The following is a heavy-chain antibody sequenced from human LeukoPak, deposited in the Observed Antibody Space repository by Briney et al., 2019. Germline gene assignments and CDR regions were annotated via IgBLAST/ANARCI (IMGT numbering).Heavy chain of an antibody. J-gene: IGHJ4*02. CDR3: ARGGSPVGATNDY. Sequence: SETLSLTCAVYGGSYSGYYWSWIRQPPGNGLEWIGEINHSVSTNYNPSLKSRVTISVDTSKNQFSLKLSSVTAADTAMYYCARGGSPVGATNDYWGQGTLVTVSS. D-gene: IGHD1-26*01. CDR1: GGSYSGYY. CDR2: INHSVST. V-gene: IGHV4-34*01.